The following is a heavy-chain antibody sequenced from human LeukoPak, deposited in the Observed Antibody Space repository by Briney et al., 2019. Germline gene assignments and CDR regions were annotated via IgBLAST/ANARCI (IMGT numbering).Heavy chain of an antibody. Sequence: SETLSLTCTVSGGSISSYYWSWIRQPPGKGLGWIGYIYYSGSTNYNPSLKSRDTISVDTSKNQFSLKLSSVTAADTAVYYCARAGDEYSSSFFDYWGQGTLVTVSS. CDR1: GGSISSYY. V-gene: IGHV4-59*01. J-gene: IGHJ4*02. D-gene: IGHD6-6*01. CDR2: IYYSGST. CDR3: ARAGDEYSSSFFDY.